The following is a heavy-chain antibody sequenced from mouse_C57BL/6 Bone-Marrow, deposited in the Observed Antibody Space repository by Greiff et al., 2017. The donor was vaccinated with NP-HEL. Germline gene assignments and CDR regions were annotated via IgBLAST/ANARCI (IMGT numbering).Heavy chain of an antibody. D-gene: IGHD2-5*01. CDR1: GYTFTSSD. J-gene: IGHJ4*01. CDR2: IYPRDGST. Sequence: VQLQQSGPELVKPGASVKLSCKASGYTFTSSDINWVKQRPGQGLEWIGWIYPRDGSTTYNEKFKGTATLTVDTSSSTAYMELHSLTSEDSAVYFCARSGSNYGYAMDYWGQGTSVTVSS. CDR3: ARSGSNYGYAMDY. V-gene: IGHV1-85*01.